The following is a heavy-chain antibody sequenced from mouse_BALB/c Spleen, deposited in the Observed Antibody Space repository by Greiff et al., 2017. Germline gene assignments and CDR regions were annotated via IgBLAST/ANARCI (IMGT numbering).Heavy chain of an antibody. Sequence: EVKLVESGGGLVQPGGSRKLSCAASGFTFSSFGMHWVRQAPAKGLEWVAYISSGSSTIYYADTVKGRFTISRDNPKNTLFLQMTSIRSEDTAMYYCARSYGNFSWFAYWGQGTLVTVSA. CDR1: GFTFSSFG. D-gene: IGHD2-10*02. CDR3: ARSYGNFSWFAY. J-gene: IGHJ3*01. V-gene: IGHV5-17*02. CDR2: ISSGSSTI.